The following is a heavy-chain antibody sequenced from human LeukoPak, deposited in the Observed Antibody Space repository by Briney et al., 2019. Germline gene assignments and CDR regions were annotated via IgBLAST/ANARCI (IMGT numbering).Heavy chain of an antibody. CDR2: IRYDGSNK. Sequence: AGGSLRLSCAASGFTFSSYGMHWVRQAPGKGLEWVAFIRYDGSNKYYADSVKGRFTISRDNSKNTLYLQMNSLRAEDTAVYYCAKDSPSYALGGFDYWGQGTLVTVSS. CDR3: AKDSPSYALGGFDY. V-gene: IGHV3-30*02. CDR1: GFTFSSYG. J-gene: IGHJ4*02. D-gene: IGHD2-2*01.